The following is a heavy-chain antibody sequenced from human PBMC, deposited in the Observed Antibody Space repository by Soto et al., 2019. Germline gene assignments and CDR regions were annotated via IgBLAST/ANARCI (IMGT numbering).Heavy chain of an antibody. CDR3: ARDGLSDYYGMDV. D-gene: IGHD2-2*03. CDR2: ISSSSSYI. V-gene: IGHV3-21*01. CDR1: GFTFSSYN. Sequence: EVQLVESGGGLVKPGGSLRLSCAASGFTFSSYNMKWVRQAPGKGLEWVSSISSSSSYIYYADSVKRRVTVSRDNARKSLFLQMNSLRAEDTAVYYCARDGLSDYYGMDVWGQGATVTVSS. J-gene: IGHJ6*02.